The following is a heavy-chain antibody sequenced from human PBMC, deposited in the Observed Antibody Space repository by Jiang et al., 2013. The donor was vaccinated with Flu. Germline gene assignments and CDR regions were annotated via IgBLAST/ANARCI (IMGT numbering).Heavy chain of an antibody. CDR1: GFTFSSYG. D-gene: IGHD2-8*01. CDR3: ARDRKMVYAKHYYYYGMDV. CDR2: ISYDGSNK. J-gene: IGHJ6*02. Sequence: AASGFTFSSYGMHWVRQAPGKGLEWVAVISYDGSNKYYADSVKGRFTISRDNSKNTLYLQMNSLRAEDTAVYYCARDRKMVYAKHYYYYGMDVWGQGTTVTVSS. V-gene: IGHV3-30*03.